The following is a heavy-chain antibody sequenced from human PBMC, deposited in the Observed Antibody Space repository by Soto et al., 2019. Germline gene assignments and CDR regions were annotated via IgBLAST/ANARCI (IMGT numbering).Heavy chain of an antibody. D-gene: IGHD3-22*01. Sequence: SETLSLTCTVSGSSLNSYYWTWIRQSPGKGLEWIGYVSSTGSTNYNPSLKSRLTMSLDTSTNEVSLSLTSVTAADAAVYFCGRFSPPRKSYDSNPGWFDPWGQGIMVTVSS. V-gene: IGHV4-59*01. CDR1: GSSLNSYY. CDR2: VSSTGST. J-gene: IGHJ5*02. CDR3: GRFSPPRKSYDSNPGWFDP.